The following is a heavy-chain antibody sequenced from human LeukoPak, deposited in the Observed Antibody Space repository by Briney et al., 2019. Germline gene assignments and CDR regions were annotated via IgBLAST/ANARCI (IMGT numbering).Heavy chain of an antibody. V-gene: IGHV1-2*04. D-gene: IGHD3-22*01. CDR1: GYTFTGYY. CDR3: ARDPTSSYYYDSSGYCSWFDP. CDR2: INPNSGGT. Sequence: ASVKVSCKASGYTFTGYYMHWVRQAPGQGLEWMGWINPNSGGTNYAQKFQGWVTMTRDTSISTAYMELSRLRSDDTAVYYCARDPTSSYYYDSSGYCSWFDPWGQGTLVTVSS. J-gene: IGHJ5*02.